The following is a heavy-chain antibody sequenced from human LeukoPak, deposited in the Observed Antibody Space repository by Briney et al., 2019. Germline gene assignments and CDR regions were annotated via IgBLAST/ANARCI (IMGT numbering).Heavy chain of an antibody. D-gene: IGHD6-19*01. V-gene: IGHV3-74*01. CDR1: GFTFSSYW. Sequence: PGGSLRLSCAASGFTFSSYWMHWVRQPPGKGLVWVSRINSDGSSTNYADSVKGRFTISRDNAKNTLYLQMNSLRAEDTAVYYCARSSSGWYSQVDYWGQGTLVTVSS. J-gene: IGHJ4*02. CDR3: ARSSSGWYSQVDY. CDR2: INSDGSST.